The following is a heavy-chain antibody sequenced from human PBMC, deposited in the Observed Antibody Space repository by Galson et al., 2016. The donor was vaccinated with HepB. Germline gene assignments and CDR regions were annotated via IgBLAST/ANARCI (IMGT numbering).Heavy chain of an antibody. Sequence: SLRLSCAASGFTFSSYAMGWLRRAPGKGLECVVTISTAGGYAYYADSVKGRLTISRDNSKNTLYLQINSLRAEDTAIYYCAKRSPYYFDYWGQGTQFTVSS. CDR2: ISTAGGYA. J-gene: IGHJ4*02. D-gene: IGHD3-10*01. CDR3: AKRSPYYFDY. CDR1: GFTFSSYA. V-gene: IGHV3-23*01.